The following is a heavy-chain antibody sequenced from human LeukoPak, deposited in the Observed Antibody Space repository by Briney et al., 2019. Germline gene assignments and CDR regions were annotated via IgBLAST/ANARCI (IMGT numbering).Heavy chain of an antibody. CDR3: GRVGGRSKAAKGDAFDT. J-gene: IGHJ3*02. Sequence: PGGSLRLSCAASGFTFSSYSMNWVRQAPGKGLEWVSSISSGSTYMYYADSVKGRFTISRDNAQNSMYLQMNSLRAEDTAVYYCGRVGGRSKAAKGDAFDTWGQGTMVTVSS. CDR2: ISSGSTYM. V-gene: IGHV3-21*01. CDR1: GFTFSSYS. D-gene: IGHD6-6*01.